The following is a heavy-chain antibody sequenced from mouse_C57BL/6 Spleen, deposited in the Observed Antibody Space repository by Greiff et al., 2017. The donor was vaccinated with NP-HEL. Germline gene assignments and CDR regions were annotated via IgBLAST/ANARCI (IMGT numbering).Heavy chain of an antibody. CDR1: GYTFTSYW. CDR3: ARRGYYAMDY. J-gene: IGHJ4*01. V-gene: IGHV1-55*01. Sequence: VQLQQSGAELVKPGASVKMSCKASGYTFTSYWITWVKQRPGQGLEWLGDIYPGSGSTNYNEKITSKATLTVDTSTSTAYMQLSNLTSEDSAVYYCARRGYYAMDYWGQGTSVTVSS. CDR2: IYPGSGST.